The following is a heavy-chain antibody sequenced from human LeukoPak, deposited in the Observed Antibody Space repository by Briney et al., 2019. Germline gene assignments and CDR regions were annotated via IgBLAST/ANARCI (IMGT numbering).Heavy chain of an antibody. J-gene: IGHJ4*02. CDR2: INPNSGGT. D-gene: IGHD3-22*01. Sequence: ASVKVSCKASGYTFTGHYMHWVRQAPGQGLEWMGWINPNSGGTNYAQKFQGRVTMTRDTSISTAYMELSRLRSDDTAVYYCARGGYYDSSGYYRNWGQGTLVTVSS. CDR1: GYTFTGHY. V-gene: IGHV1-2*02. CDR3: ARGGYYDSSGYYRN.